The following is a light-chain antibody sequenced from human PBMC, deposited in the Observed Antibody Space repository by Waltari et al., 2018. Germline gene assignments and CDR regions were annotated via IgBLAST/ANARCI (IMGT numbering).Light chain of an antibody. V-gene: IGLV2-23*01. CDR1: SSDVGGYNL. CDR2: EGN. J-gene: IGLJ3*02. CDR3: CSFAGSTTWV. Sequence: QSALTQPASVSGSPGQSITISCTGTSSDVGGYNLVSWYQQHPGKAPKLIISEGNKWPSGVSPRFSGSKSGTTASLTISGLQAEDEADYYFCSFAGSTTWVFGGGTTLTVL.